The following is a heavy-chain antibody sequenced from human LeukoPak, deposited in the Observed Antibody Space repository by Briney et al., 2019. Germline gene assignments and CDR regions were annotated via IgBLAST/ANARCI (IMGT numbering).Heavy chain of an antibody. CDR3: ARDSDCSSTGCLGVV. J-gene: IGHJ6*02. Sequence: PSETLSLTCTVSGGSISSYYWSWIRQPAGKGLEWIGRIYTSGSTNFNPSLKSRVTMSVDTSKNQFSLKLSSVTAADTAVYYCARDSDCSSTGCLGVVWGQGTTVTVSS. V-gene: IGHV4-4*07. CDR1: GGSISSYY. CDR2: IYTSGST. D-gene: IGHD2-2*01.